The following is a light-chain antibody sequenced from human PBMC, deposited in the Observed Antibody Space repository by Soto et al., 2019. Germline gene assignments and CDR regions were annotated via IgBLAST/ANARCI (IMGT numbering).Light chain of an antibody. V-gene: IGKV3-20*01. CDR1: QSVSSSY. J-gene: IGKJ1*01. Sequence: IVMTQSPDTLSVSPGERATLSCRASQSVSSSYLAWYHQKPGQAPRLLIYGASSRATGIPDRFSGSGSGTDFTLTISRLEPEDFAVYYCQQYGSSPGTFGQGTKVDIK. CDR2: GAS. CDR3: QQYGSSPGT.